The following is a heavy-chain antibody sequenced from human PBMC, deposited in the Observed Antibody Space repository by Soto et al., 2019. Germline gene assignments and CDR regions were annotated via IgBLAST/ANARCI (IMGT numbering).Heavy chain of an antibody. CDR1: GYTFINYG. CDR2: ISAYNGNT. V-gene: IGHV1-18*01. Sequence: ASVKVSWKASGYTFINYGISWVRQAPGQGLEWMGWISAYNGNTNYAQNFQGRVTMTTDTSTSTAYMELRSLRSDDTAVYYCARGGTPIDYWAREPWSPSPQ. D-gene: IGHD3-16*01. J-gene: IGHJ4*02. CDR3: ARGGTPIDY.